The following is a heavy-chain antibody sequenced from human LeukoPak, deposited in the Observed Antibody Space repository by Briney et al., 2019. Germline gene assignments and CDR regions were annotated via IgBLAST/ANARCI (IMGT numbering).Heavy chain of an antibody. CDR3: ARHPYSSNAFDS. V-gene: IGHV4-59*08. CDR1: GGSISDFL. J-gene: IGHJ4*02. Sequence: SETLSLTCTVSGGSISDFLWSWIRRPPGKGLEWIGYVYSTGSTNYNPSLKCRVTISVDTPKNQLSLRLRSVTAADTAVYYCARHPYSSNAFDSWGQGTLVTVSS. D-gene: IGHD6-13*01. CDR2: VYSTGST.